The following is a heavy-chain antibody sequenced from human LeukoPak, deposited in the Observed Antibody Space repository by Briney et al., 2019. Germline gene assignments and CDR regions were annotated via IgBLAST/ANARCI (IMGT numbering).Heavy chain of an antibody. CDR3: VRPIGDSSGFDY. CDR2: ISGSGGGT. J-gene: IGHJ4*02. Sequence: GGSLRLSCAASGFTFSSYAMSWVRQAPGKGLEWVSAISGSGGGTYYADSVKGRFTISRDNSKNTLYLQMNSLRAEDTAVYYCVRPIGDSSGFDYWGQGTLVTVSS. V-gene: IGHV3-23*01. D-gene: IGHD3-22*01. CDR1: GFTFSSYA.